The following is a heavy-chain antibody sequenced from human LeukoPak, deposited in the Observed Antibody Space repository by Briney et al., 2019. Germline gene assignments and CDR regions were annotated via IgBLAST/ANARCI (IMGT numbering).Heavy chain of an antibody. D-gene: IGHD5-24*01. V-gene: IGHV3-23*01. CDR2: ISGSGGGT. J-gene: IGHJ4*02. Sequence: GGSLRLSCAASGFTFSSYGMNWVRQAPGKGLGWVSGISGSGGGTYCADSVKGRFTISRDNSKNTLYLQMNSLRADDTAVYYCTKGGTDGYNYHWGQGTLVIVSS. CDR3: TKGGTDGYNYH. CDR1: GFTFSSYG.